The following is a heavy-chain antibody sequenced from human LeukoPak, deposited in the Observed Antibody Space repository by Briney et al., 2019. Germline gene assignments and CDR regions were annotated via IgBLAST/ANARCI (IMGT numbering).Heavy chain of an antibody. J-gene: IGHJ4*02. V-gene: IGHV4-4*09. CDR2: IYTSGST. Sequence: SETLSLTCTVSGGSISSYYWSWIRQPPGKGLEWIGYIYTSGSTNYNPPLKSRVTISVDTSKNQFSLKLSSVTAADTAVYYCERQTRSGSYPLDYWGQGTLVTVSS. D-gene: IGHD1-26*01. CDR1: GGSISSYY. CDR3: ERQTRSGSYPLDY.